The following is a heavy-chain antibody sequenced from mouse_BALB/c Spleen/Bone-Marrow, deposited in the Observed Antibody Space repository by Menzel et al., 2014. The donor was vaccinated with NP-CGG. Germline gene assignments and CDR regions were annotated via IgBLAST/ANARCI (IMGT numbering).Heavy chain of an antibody. Sequence: EVKLEESGGGLVQPGGSRKLSCAASGFTFSSFGMHWVRQAPEKGLEWVAYISSGGSTIYYADTVMGRFTISRDNPKNTMFLQKTSLRSEDTAMYYCARTGSSSGYFDYWGQGTTLTVSS. CDR3: ARTGSSSGYFDY. D-gene: IGHD1-1*01. CDR2: ISSGGSTI. V-gene: IGHV5-17*02. CDR1: GFTFSSFG. J-gene: IGHJ2*01.